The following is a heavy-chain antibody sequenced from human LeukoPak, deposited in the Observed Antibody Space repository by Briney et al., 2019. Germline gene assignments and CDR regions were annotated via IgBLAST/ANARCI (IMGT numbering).Heavy chain of an antibody. CDR3: ARDRPSTAATPRYFDY. D-gene: IGHD4-23*01. CDR2: ISSSSSTI. Sequence: PGGSLRLSCAASGFTFSSYSMNWVRQAPGKGLEWVSYISSSSSTIYYADSVKGRFTISRDNAKNSLYLQMNSLRDEDTAVYYCARDRPSTAATPRYFDYWGQGTLVTVSS. V-gene: IGHV3-48*02. CDR1: GFTFSSYS. J-gene: IGHJ4*02.